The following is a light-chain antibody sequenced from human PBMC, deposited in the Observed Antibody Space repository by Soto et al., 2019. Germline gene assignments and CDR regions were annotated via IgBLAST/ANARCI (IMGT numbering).Light chain of an antibody. CDR2: EAS. CDR1: QSVSDY. J-gene: IGKJ1*01. V-gene: IGKV3-11*01. CDR3: QQRNNWPWT. Sequence: EVVLTQSPATLSLSPGERATLSCRASQSVSDYTAWFQQKPGQPPRLVIYEASNRATGIPDRFSGSGSGTDFPLTISSLDPEDFAVYYCQQRNNWPWTFGQGTKVEIK.